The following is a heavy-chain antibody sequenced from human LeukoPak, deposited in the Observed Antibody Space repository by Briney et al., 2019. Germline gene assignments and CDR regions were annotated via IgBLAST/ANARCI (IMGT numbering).Heavy chain of an antibody. CDR2: INHSGST. Sequence: SETLSLTCAVYGGSFSGYYWSWIRQPPGKGLEWIGEINHSGSTNYNPSLKSRVTISVDTSKNQFSLKLSSVTAADTAVYYCAREGGECSGGSCYSGYGMDVWGQGTTVTVSS. CDR1: GGSFSGYY. V-gene: IGHV4-34*01. D-gene: IGHD2-15*01. J-gene: IGHJ6*02. CDR3: AREGGECSGGSCYSGYGMDV.